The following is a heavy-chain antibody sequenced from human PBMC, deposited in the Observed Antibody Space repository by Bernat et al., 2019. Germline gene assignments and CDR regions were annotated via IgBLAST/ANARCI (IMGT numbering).Heavy chain of an antibody. CDR1: GFTFSSAW. J-gene: IGHJ6*02. D-gene: IGHD2-2*01. CDR2: IKSKTDGGTT. V-gene: IGHV3-15*01. CDR3: ARDDIVVVPSAMGGIGFMDV. Sequence: EVQVVESGGGLVKPGGSLRLSCVASGFTFSSAWMSWVGQAPGRGLEWVGRIKSKTDGGTTDFAAPVTGRFTSSRDDSKNTLYLQMNSLIAEDTAVYYCARDDIVVVPSAMGGIGFMDVWGQGTTVTVSS.